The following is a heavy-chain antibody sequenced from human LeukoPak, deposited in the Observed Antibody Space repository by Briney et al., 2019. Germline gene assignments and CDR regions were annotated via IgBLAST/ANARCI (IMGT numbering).Heavy chain of an antibody. CDR3: ARGRNTRFYPPDAFDI. CDR2: IYHSGST. V-gene: IGHV4-4*02. CDR1: GGSISSSNG. J-gene: IGHJ3*02. Sequence: SRTLSLTCAVSGGSISSSNGWIWVRQPPGKGLEWIGEIYHSGSTNSNPSLKSRVTISVDKSKNQFSLKLSSVTAADTAVYYSARGRNTRFYPPDAFDIWGQGTMVTVSS. D-gene: IGHD3-9*01.